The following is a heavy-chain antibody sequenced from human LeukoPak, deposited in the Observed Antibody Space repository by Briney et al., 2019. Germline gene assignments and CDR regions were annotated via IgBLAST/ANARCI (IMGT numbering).Heavy chain of an antibody. J-gene: IGHJ6*03. CDR2: IYTSGRT. CDR1: GGSFGRKY. V-gene: IGHV4-4*09. CDR3: PNYIRSVHYYMDV. Sequence: SEALSLTCSVSGGSFGRKYWSWIGQPPEEGRDGLRYIYTSGRTTFHPSLRSRVAMSIDTSKNQFSLKVYSVTAADTAVYYCPNYIRSVHYYMDVWGKGPTVIVSS. D-gene: IGHD4-11*01.